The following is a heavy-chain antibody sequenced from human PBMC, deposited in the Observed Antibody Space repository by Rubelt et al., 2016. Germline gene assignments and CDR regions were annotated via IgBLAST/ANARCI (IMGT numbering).Heavy chain of an antibody. D-gene: IGHD3-16*01. CDR3: ARGLDNYGY. CDR1: GGSFSGYY. V-gene: IGHV4-34*01. J-gene: IGHJ4*02. Sequence: QVQLQQWGAGLLKPSETLSLTCAVHGGSFSGYYWSWIRQPPGKGLEWIGEINHSGSTNYNPSLKSRVTISVDTSKNQFSLKLSSVTAADTAVYYCARGLDNYGYWGQGTLVTVSS. CDR2: INHSGST.